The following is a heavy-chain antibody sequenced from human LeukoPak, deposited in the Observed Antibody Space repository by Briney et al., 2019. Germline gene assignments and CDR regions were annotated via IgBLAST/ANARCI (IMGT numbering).Heavy chain of an antibody. CDR3: AAQSSGSYYIGYYYYGMDV. V-gene: IGHV3-53*01. CDR2: ICSGGST. CDR1: GFTVSSNY. D-gene: IGHD1-26*01. J-gene: IGHJ6*02. Sequence: GGSLRLSCAASGFTVSSNYMSWVRQAPGKGLEWVSVICSGGSTYYADSVKGRFTIPRDNSKNTLYLQMNSLRAEDTAVYYCAAQSSGSYYIGYYYYGMDVWGQGTTVTVSS.